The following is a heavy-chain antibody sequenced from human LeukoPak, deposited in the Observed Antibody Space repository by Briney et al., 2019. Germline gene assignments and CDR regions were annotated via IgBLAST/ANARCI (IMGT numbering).Heavy chain of an antibody. V-gene: IGHV4-30-2*01. CDR1: GGSISSGGYS. Sequence: SQTLSLTCAVSGGSISSGGYSWSWIRQPPGKGLEWIGYIYHSGSTYYNPSLKSRVTISVDRSKNQFSLKLSSVTAADTAVYYCARAYCSSTSCYTNYFDYWGQGTLVTVSS. CDR3: ARAYCSSTSCYTNYFDY. J-gene: IGHJ4*02. CDR2: IYHSGST. D-gene: IGHD2-2*02.